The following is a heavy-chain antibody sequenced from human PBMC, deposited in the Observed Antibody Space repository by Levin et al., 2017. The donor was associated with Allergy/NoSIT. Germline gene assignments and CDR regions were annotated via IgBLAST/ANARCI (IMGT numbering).Heavy chain of an antibody. CDR3: ASLYNDYGDNDAFDI. CDR2: INPNSGGT. V-gene: IGHV1-2*02. Sequence: ASVKVSCKASGYTFTGYYMHWVRQAPGQGLEWMGWINPNSGGTNYAQNFQGRVSMTRDTSISTAYMELSRLRSDDTAVYYCASLYNDYGDNDAFDIWGQGTMVTVSS. CDR1: GYTFTGYY. J-gene: IGHJ3*02. D-gene: IGHD4-17*01.